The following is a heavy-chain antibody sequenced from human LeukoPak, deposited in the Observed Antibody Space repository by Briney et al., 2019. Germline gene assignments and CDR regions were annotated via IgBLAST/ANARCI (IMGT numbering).Heavy chain of an antibody. J-gene: IGHJ4*02. CDR3: TTNIVVVPAAEYYFDY. CDR2: IKSKTDGGTT. CDR1: GFTFSNAW. Sequence: PGGSLRLSCAASGFTFSNAWMSWVRQAPGKGLEWVGRIKSKTDGGTTDYAAPVKGRFTISRDDSKNTLYLQMNSLKTEDTAVYYCTTNIVVVPAAEYYFDYWGQGTLVTVSS. V-gene: IGHV3-15*01. D-gene: IGHD2-2*01.